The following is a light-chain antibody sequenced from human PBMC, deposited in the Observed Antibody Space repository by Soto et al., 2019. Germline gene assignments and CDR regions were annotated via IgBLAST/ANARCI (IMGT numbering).Light chain of an antibody. Sequence: QSALTQPASVSGSPGQSITISCTGTSGDIGSYNRVSWYQQHPGKAPKLIIYEVSNRPSGVSNRFSGSKSDNTASLTISGLQAEDEADYYCSSYTSSSTLYVFGTGTKLTVL. V-gene: IGLV2-14*01. CDR1: SGDIGSYNR. CDR3: SSYTSSSTLYV. CDR2: EVS. J-gene: IGLJ1*01.